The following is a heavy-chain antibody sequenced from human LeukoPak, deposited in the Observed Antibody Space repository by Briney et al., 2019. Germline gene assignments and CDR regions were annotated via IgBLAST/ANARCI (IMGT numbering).Heavy chain of an antibody. J-gene: IGHJ6*02. CDR2: INHNGNVN. CDR1: GFTFSSYG. D-gene: IGHD3-10*01. V-gene: IGHV3-7*03. CDR3: ATGGGLDV. Sequence: PGGSLRLSCAASGFTFSSYGMNWARQAPGKGLEWVASINHNGNVNYYVDSVKGRFTISRDNAKNSLYLQMSNLRAEDTAVYFCATGGGLDVWGQGATVTVSS.